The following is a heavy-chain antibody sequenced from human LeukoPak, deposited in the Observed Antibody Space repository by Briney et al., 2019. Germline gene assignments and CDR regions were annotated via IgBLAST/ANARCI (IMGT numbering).Heavy chain of an antibody. CDR3: ARVGSGTTRDY. D-gene: IGHD1-14*01. V-gene: IGHV3-74*01. CDR1: GFSFSTYW. CDR2: ISSDGSIS. J-gene: IGHJ4*02. Sequence: PGGSLRLSCAASGFSFSTYWMHWVRQAPGKGLVWVSRISSDGSISSYADSVKGRFTISIDNAKNTLYLQMNSLRAEDTAVYYCARVGSGTTRDYWGQGTLVTVSS.